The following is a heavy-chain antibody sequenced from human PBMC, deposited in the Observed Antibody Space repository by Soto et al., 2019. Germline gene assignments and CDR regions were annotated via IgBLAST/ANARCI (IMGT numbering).Heavy chain of an antibody. Sequence: EVRLEESGGGLVQPGGSLRLSCAASGFTFDSYWMYWVRQAPGKGLVWVSRVNSDGSITTYADSVKGRFTISRDNAKNRLSLQMNSLRVEDTAVYFCATSKRAVVISPYFFDYWGLGALVTVSS. CDR3: ATSKRAVVISPYFFDY. D-gene: IGHD2-21*01. V-gene: IGHV3-74*01. J-gene: IGHJ4*02. CDR2: VNSDGSIT. CDR1: GFTFDSYW.